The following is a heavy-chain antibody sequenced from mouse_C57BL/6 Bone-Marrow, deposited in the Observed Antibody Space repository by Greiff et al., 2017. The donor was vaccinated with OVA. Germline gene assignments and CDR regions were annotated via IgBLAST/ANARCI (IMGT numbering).Heavy chain of an antibody. Sequence: QVQLQQSGAELVRPGASVTLSCKASGYTFTDYEMHWVKQTPVHGLEWIGAIDPETGGTAYNQKFKGKAILTADKSSSTAYMELRSLTSEDSAVYYCTPSYYGSSPPYAMDYWGQGTSVTVSS. V-gene: IGHV1-15*01. CDR2: IDPETGGT. CDR1: GYTFTDYE. CDR3: TPSYYGSSPPYAMDY. D-gene: IGHD1-1*01. J-gene: IGHJ4*01.